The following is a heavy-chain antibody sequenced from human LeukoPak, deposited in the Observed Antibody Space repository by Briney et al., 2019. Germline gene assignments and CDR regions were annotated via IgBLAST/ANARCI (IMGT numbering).Heavy chain of an antibody. CDR3: ARDHYDSSGYNFDY. CDR2: IIPIFGTA. J-gene: IGHJ4*02. V-gene: IGHV1-69*05. Sequence: SVKVSCKASGGTFSSYAISWVRRAPGQGLEWMGRIIPIFGTANYAQKFQGRVTITTDESTSTAYMELSSLRSEDTAVYYCARDHYDSSGYNFDYWGQGTLVTVSS. CDR1: GGTFSSYA. D-gene: IGHD3-22*01.